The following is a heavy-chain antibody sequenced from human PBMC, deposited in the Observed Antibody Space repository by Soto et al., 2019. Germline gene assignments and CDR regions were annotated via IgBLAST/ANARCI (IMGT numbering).Heavy chain of an antibody. V-gene: IGHV6-1*01. Sequence: SQTLSLTCAISGDSVSSNSAAWNWIRQSPSRGLEWLGRTYYRSKWYNDYAVSVKSRITINPDTSKNQFSLQLNSVTPEDTAVYYCARSGAFGGVIVPDAFDIWGQGTMVTVSS. J-gene: IGHJ3*02. D-gene: IGHD3-16*02. CDR1: GDSVSSNSAA. CDR2: TYYRSKWYN. CDR3: ARSGAFGGVIVPDAFDI.